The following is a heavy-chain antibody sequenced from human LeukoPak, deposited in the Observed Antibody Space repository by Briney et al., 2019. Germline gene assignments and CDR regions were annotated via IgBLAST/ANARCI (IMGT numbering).Heavy chain of an antibody. CDR1: GFSFSDYG. D-gene: IGHD3-22*01. J-gene: IGHJ3*02. CDR2: IRYDGINT. V-gene: IGHV3-30*02. Sequence: PGGSLRLSCAASGFSFSDYGMHWARQAPGKGLEWVAFIRYDGINTYYADSVKDRFTISRDNSQNTVYLQMNSLRLEDTAVYYCAKNKRITMIVDAFDIWGQGTMVTVSS. CDR3: AKNKRITMIVDAFDI.